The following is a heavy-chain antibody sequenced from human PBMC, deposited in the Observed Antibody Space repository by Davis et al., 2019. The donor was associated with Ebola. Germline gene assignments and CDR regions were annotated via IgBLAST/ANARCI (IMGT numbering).Heavy chain of an antibody. CDR1: GFTFSNYG. CDR2: LLYDGSKE. J-gene: IGHJ4*02. D-gene: IGHD3-22*01. Sequence: GGSLRLSCAASGFTFSNYGLHWVRQAPGKGLEWVAGLLYDGSKEFYADSVKGRFTISRDNAKNSLYLQMNSLRAEDTAVYYCARAGITMIVVVTLWGQGTLVTVSS. CDR3: ARAGITMIVVVTL. V-gene: IGHV3-30*03.